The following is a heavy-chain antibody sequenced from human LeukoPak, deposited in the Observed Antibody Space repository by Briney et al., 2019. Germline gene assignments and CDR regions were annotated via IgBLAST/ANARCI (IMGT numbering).Heavy chain of an antibody. V-gene: IGHV1-18*01. CDR3: ARASASRTDSNSYYFETTKENGFDV. CDR2: VSAYSGDR. CDR1: GFTFNNYG. J-gene: IGHJ3*01. D-gene: IGHD3-22*01. Sequence: ASVKVSCKTSGFTFNNYGFTWVRQAPGQGLEWMGWVSAYSGDRDYAQSLQGRVTMATDTSTNTAYMELRSLRSDDTAVYYCARASASRTDSNSYYFETTKENGFDVWGQGTMVTVSS.